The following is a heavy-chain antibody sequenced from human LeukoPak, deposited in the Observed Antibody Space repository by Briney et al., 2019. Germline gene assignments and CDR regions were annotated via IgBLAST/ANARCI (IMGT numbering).Heavy chain of an antibody. V-gene: IGHV5-51*01. J-gene: IGHJ3*02. CDR3: ARQDIVVVLAAGPDAFDI. CDR1: GYSFTSYW. D-gene: IGHD2-2*01. Sequence: GESLKISCKGSGYSFTSYWIGWVRQMPGKGLEWMGIIYPGDSDTRYSPSFQGQVTISADKSISTAYLQWSSLKASDTAMYYCARQDIVVVLAAGPDAFDIWGQGTMVTVSS. CDR2: IYPGDSDT.